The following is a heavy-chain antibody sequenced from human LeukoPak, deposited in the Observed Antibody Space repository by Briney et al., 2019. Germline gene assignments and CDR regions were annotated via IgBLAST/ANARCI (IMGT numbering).Heavy chain of an antibody. CDR3: VRSHFFGSGGYYLDH. Sequence: PGGSLRLSCAASGFTFSTYWMHWVRPAPGKGLVWVSHINTDGRTTAYTDSVKGRFTISRDNARNTLYLQMNGLRAEDTAVYHCVRSHFFGSGGYYLDHWGQGTLVTASS. CDR1: GFTFSTYW. J-gene: IGHJ4*02. D-gene: IGHD3-22*01. V-gene: IGHV3-74*01. CDR2: INTDGRTT.